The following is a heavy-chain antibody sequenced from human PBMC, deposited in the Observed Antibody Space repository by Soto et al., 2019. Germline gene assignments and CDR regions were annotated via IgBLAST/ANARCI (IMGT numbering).Heavy chain of an antibody. CDR3: ARAPWRATVSYWYFDV. Sequence: QVQLVQSEAEVKKPGASVKVSCTASGYTFTDCSIHWVRQAPGQGLEWMGWINTGHGNTQYSLKFQDRVTITRESSATTAYMELSSLTSEDTAVYYCARAPWRATVSYWYFDVWGRGTLVTVSS. CDR2: INTGHGNT. V-gene: IGHV1-3*04. D-gene: IGHD1-1*01. CDR1: GYTFTDCS. J-gene: IGHJ2*01.